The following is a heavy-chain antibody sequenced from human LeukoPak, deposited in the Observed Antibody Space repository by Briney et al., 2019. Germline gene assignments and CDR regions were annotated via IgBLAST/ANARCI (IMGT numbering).Heavy chain of an antibody. CDR3: ARDTREYSSGWYADFDY. J-gene: IGHJ4*02. D-gene: IGHD6-19*01. Sequence: ASVKVSCKASGCTFTNYYMHWVRQAPGQGLEWMGIVKPSVGSTSYAQKFQGRVTMTRDMSTNTVYMELSSLRSEDTAVYYCARDTREYSSGWYADFDYWGQGTLVTVSS. V-gene: IGHV1-46*01. CDR2: VKPSVGST. CDR1: GCTFTNYY.